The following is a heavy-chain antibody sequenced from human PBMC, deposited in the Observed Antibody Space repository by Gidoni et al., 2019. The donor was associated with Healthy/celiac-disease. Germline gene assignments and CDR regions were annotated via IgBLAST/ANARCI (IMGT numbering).Heavy chain of an antibody. V-gene: IGHV4-59*01. D-gene: IGHD6-19*01. Sequence: QVQLQESGPGLVKPSETLSLTCTVSGGYISSYYWSWIRQPPGKGLEWIGYIYYSGSTNYNPSLKSRVTISVDTSKNQFSLKLSSVTAADTAVYYCARVHSSGWYGAFDIWGQGTMVTVSS. CDR3: ARVHSSGWYGAFDI. J-gene: IGHJ3*02. CDR2: IYYSGST. CDR1: GGYISSYY.